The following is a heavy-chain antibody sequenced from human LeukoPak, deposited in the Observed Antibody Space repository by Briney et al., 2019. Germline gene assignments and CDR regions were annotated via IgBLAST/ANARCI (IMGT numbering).Heavy chain of an antibody. CDR2: IYYSGST. Sequence: SETLSLTCTVSGGSISSGDYYWSWIRQPPGKGLEWIGYIYYSGSTYYNPSLKSRVTVSVDTSKNQFSLKPSSVTAADTAVYYCARERGIAVAGSFDYWGQGTLVTVSS. D-gene: IGHD6-19*01. CDR1: GGSISSGDYY. CDR3: ARERGIAVAGSFDY. V-gene: IGHV4-30-4*08. J-gene: IGHJ4*02.